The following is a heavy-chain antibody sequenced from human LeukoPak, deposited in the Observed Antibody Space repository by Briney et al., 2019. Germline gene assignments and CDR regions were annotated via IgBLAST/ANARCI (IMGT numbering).Heavy chain of an antibody. J-gene: IGHJ4*02. CDR1: GGSISSGEYS. Sequence: SETLSLTCAVSGGSISSGEYSWSWIRQPPGKGLEWIGYIYHSGSTYYNPSLKSRVTISVDRSKNQFSLKLSSVTAADTAVYYCATDATDSSTYFPFDHWGQGSLVTVSS. D-gene: IGHD2-2*01. CDR2: IYHSGST. V-gene: IGHV4-30-2*01. CDR3: ATDATDSSTYFPFDH.